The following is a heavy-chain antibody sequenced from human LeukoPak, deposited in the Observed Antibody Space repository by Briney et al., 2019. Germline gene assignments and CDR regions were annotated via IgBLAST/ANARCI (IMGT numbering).Heavy chain of an antibody. D-gene: IGHD3-10*01. V-gene: IGHV3-30*04. CDR2: ISYDGSNK. Sequence: PGGSLRLSCAASGFTFSSYAMHWVRQAPGKGLEWVAVISYDGSNKYYADSVKGRFTISRDNSKNTLYLQMNSLRAEDTAVYYCAKDQEDYYGSGTITGYWGQGTLVTVSS. CDR1: GFTFSSYA. J-gene: IGHJ4*02. CDR3: AKDQEDYYGSGTITGY.